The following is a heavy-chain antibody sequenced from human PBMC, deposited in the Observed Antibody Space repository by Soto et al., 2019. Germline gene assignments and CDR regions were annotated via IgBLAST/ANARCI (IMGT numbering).Heavy chain of an antibody. CDR3: ARGKLLHYWFDP. Sequence: ASVKVSCKASGYTFTGYYMHWVRQAPGQGLEWMGWINPNSGGTNYAQKFRGWVTMTRDTSISTAYMELSRLRSDDTAVYYCARGKLLHYWFDPWGQGTLVTVSS. CDR2: INPNSGGT. J-gene: IGHJ5*02. V-gene: IGHV1-2*04. CDR1: GYTFTGYY. D-gene: IGHD2-15*01.